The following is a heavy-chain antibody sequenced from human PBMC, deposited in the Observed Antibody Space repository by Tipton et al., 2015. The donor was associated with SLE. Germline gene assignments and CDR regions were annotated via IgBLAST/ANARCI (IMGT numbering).Heavy chain of an antibody. V-gene: IGHV3-48*03. CDR1: GFTFSSYE. Sequence: SLRLSCAASGFTFSSYEMNWVRQAPGKGLEWVSYISSSGSTIYYADSVKGRFTISRDNAKNSLYLQMNSLRAEDTAVYYCAREGPTYYYYYMDVWGKGTTVTVSS. J-gene: IGHJ6*03. CDR2: ISSSGSTI. CDR3: AREGPTYYYYYMDV.